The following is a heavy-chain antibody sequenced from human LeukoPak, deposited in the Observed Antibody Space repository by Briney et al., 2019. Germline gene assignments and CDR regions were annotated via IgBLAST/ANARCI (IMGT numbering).Heavy chain of an antibody. CDR1: GFTFGDYA. CDR3: TRDQTPYY. CDR2: IRSKIYGGTP. J-gene: IGHJ4*02. Sequence: GGSLRLSCTASGFTFGDYAMTWVRQAPGKGLEWVGFIRSKIYGGTPEYAASVKGRFTISRDDSKGIAYLQMNSLKTEDTTVYYCTRDQTPYYWGQGTLVTVSS. V-gene: IGHV3-49*04.